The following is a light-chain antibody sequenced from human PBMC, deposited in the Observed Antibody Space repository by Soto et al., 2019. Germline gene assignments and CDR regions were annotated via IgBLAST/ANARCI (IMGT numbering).Light chain of an antibody. CDR1: SSDVGGYIY. CDR3: SSYTSMTTLV. J-gene: IGLJ1*01. CDR2: EVS. V-gene: IGLV2-14*01. Sequence: QSALTQPASVSGSPGQSITISCTGTSSDVGGYIYVTWYRQHPGKAPKPIIYEVSNRPSGVSNRFSGSKSGNTASLTISGLQAEDEADYYCSSYTSMTTLVFGTGTKLTVL.